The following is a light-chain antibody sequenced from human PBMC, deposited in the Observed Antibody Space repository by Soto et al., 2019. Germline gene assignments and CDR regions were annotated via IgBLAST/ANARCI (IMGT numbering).Light chain of an antibody. J-gene: IGKJ1*01. CDR1: RSVGSN. CDR3: QQYGSIPWT. Sequence: EIVMTQSPATLSVSPGERPTLSCRASRSVGSNLAWYQQKPGQAPRLLIYDASSRATGIPDRFSGSGSGTDFTLTISRLEPEDFAVYYCQQYGSIPWTFGQGTKVDIK. CDR2: DAS. V-gene: IGKV3-20*01.